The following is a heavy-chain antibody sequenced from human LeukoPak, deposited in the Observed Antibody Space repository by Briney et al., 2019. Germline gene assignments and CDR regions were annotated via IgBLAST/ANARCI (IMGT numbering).Heavy chain of an antibody. CDR1: GFTFSSYS. D-gene: IGHD3-3*01. J-gene: IGHJ6*02. Sequence: PGGSLRLSCAASGFTFSSYSMNWVRQAPGKGLEWVSSISSSSSYIYYADSVKGRFTISRDNAKNSLYLQMNSLRAEDTAVYYCARDLKGELRFLEGGMDVWGQGTTVTVSS. CDR2: ISSSSSYI. CDR3: ARDLKGELRFLEGGMDV. V-gene: IGHV3-21*01.